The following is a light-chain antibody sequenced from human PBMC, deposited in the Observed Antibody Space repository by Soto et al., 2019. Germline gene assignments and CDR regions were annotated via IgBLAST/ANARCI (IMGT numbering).Light chain of an antibody. J-gene: IGKJ1*01. CDR2: DAS. Sequence: DIQMTQSPSTLSASVGDRVTITCRASRSISSWLAWYQQKPGKAPKLLIYDASSLESGVPSRFSGSGSGTEFTLTISSLQPDDFATYYCRQYNSYSWTFGQGTKV. CDR3: RQYNSYSWT. V-gene: IGKV1-5*01. CDR1: RSISSW.